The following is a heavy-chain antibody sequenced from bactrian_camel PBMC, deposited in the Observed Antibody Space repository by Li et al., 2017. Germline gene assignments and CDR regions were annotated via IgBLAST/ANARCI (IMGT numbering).Heavy chain of an antibody. V-gene: IGHV3S53*01. CDR3: ATPWGGIWSLTMFFGY. CDR2: IERDGST. CDR1: GFAVDASD. D-gene: IGHD6*01. J-gene: IGHJ6*01. Sequence: HVQLVESGGGSVQAGGSLRLSCTASGFAVDASDMGWYRQAPGKQRESVAAIERDGSTTYAESVKGRFTISRDNAKNTVYLQMNSLKSEDTALYYCATPWGGIWSLTMFFGYWGQGTQVTVS.